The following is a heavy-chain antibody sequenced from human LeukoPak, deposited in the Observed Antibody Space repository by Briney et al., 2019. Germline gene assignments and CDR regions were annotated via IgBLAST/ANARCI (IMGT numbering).Heavy chain of an antibody. CDR2: IYSGGST. V-gene: IGHV3-53*01. J-gene: IGHJ4*02. CDR3: ARDWTWYYDFWSGPLDY. CDR1: GFTVSSNY. D-gene: IGHD3-3*01. Sequence: PGGSLRLSCAASGFTVSSNYMSWVRQAPGKGLEWVSVIYSGGSTYYADSVKGRFTISRDNAKNSLYLQMNSLRAEDTAVYYCARDWTWYYDFWSGPLDYWGQGTLVTVSS.